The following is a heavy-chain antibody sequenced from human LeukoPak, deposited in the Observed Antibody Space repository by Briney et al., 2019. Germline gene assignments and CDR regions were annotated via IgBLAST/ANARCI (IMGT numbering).Heavy chain of an antibody. CDR3: ARDRADRYYYYGMDV. CDR2: IYSGGST. V-gene: IGHV3-53*01. J-gene: IGHJ6*02. D-gene: IGHD3-10*01. Sequence: GGSLRLSCAASGFTVSSNYMSWVRQAPGRGLEWVSVIYSGGSTYYADSVKGRFTISRDNSKNTLYLQMNSLRAEDTAVYYCARDRADRYYYYGMDVWGQGTTVTVSS. CDR1: GFTVSSNY.